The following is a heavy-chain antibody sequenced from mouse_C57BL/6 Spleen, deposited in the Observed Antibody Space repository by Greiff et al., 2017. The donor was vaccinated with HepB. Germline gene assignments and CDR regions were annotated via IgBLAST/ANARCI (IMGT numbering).Heavy chain of an antibody. J-gene: IGHJ2*01. CDR2: INPGSGGT. CDR3: ARYEDRGFDY. CDR1: GYAFTNYL. Sequence: VQLQQSGAELVRPGTSVKVSCKASGYAFTNYLIEWVKQRPGQGLEWIGVINPGSGGTNYNEKFKGKATLTADKSSSTAYMQLSSLTSEDSAVYFCARYEDRGFDYWGQGTTLTVSS. V-gene: IGHV1-54*01. D-gene: IGHD3-3*01.